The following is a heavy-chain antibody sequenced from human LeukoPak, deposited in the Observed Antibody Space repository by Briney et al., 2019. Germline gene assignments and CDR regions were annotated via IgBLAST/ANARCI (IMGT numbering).Heavy chain of an antibody. J-gene: IGHJ4*02. CDR1: GFIFSSYE. CDR3: ARRDDYILFDY. D-gene: IGHD5-24*01. CDR2: ISSSGSSI. Sequence: PGGSLRLXCVVSGFIFSSYEMNWVRQAPGRGLEWVSYISSSGSSIYYADSVKGRFTIFRDNAKNSLYLQMNSLRVEDTAVYYCARRDDYILFDYWGQGTLVTVFS. V-gene: IGHV3-48*03.